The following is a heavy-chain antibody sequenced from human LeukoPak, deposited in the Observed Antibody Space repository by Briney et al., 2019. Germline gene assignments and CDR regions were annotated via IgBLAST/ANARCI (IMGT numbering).Heavy chain of an antibody. Sequence: SETLSLTCTVSGGSISSSSYYWGWIRQPPGKGLEWIGSIYYSGSTYYNPSLKSRVTISVDTSKNQFSLKLSSVTAADTAVYYCARDRVQQLVRDIDYWGQGTLVTVSS. J-gene: IGHJ4*02. CDR2: IYYSGST. CDR3: ARDRVQQLVRDIDY. V-gene: IGHV4-39*07. D-gene: IGHD6-13*01. CDR1: GGSISSSSYY.